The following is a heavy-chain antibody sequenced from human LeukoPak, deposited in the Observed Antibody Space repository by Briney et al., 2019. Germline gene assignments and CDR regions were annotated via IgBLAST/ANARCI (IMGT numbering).Heavy chain of an antibody. CDR2: ISGSGGST. D-gene: IGHD5-12*01. Sequence: TGGSLRLSCAASGFTFSNYAMSWVRQAPGKGLEWVSAISGSGGSTYYADSVKGRFTISRDNSKNTLYLQMNSLRAEDTAVYYCAKGYSGYESYFDYWGQGTLVTVSS. CDR1: GFTFSNYA. J-gene: IGHJ4*02. CDR3: AKGYSGYESYFDY. V-gene: IGHV3-23*01.